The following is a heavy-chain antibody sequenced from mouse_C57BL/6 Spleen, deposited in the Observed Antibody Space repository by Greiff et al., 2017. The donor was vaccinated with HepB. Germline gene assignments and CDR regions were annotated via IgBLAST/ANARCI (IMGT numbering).Heavy chain of an antibody. CDR1: GYTFTSYW. CDR2: IDPSDSYT. CDR3: ARLFSGSSYWFAY. V-gene: IGHV1-69*01. D-gene: IGHD1-1*01. Sequence: VQLQQPGAELVMPGASVKLSCKASGYTFTSYWMHWVKQRPGQGLEWIGEIDPSDSYTNYNQKLKGKSTLTVDKSSSTAYMQLSSLASEDSAVYYGARLFSGSSYWFAYWGQGTLVTVSA. J-gene: IGHJ3*01.